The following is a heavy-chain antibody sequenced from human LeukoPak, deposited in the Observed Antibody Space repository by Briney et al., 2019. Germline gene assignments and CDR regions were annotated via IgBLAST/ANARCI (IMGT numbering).Heavy chain of an antibody. J-gene: IGHJ4*02. D-gene: IGHD1-26*01. V-gene: IGHV1-46*01. CDR2: INPSGGAT. CDR1: GYTFSTYY. Sequence: ASLKVSCEASGYTFSTYYIHWVRQAPGQRLEWVEVINPSGGATTYSQKYQGRVTITSNTSTSTVYMELSSLRIEDTAVYYCSRDLGGSYNDYWGQGTMVTVSS. CDR3: SRDLGGSYNDY.